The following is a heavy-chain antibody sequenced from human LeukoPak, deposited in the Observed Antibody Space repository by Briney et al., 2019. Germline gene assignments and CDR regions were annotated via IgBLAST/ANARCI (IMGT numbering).Heavy chain of an antibody. CDR3: ARDRPAGLYGDYGMDV. Sequence: ASVKVSCKASGYTFTSYYMHWVRQAPGQGLEWMGIINPSGGSTSYAQKFQGRVTMTRDTSTSTVYMELGSLRSEDTAVYYCARDRPAGLYGDYGMDVWGQGTTVTVSS. J-gene: IGHJ6*02. CDR2: INPSGGST. V-gene: IGHV1-46*01. D-gene: IGHD4-17*01. CDR1: GYTFTSYY.